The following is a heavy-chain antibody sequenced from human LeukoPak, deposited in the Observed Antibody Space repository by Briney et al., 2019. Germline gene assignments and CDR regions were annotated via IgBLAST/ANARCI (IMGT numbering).Heavy chain of an antibody. CDR2: IIPIFGTA. CDR3: ARADNWNRGHFQH. V-gene: IGHV1-69*05. D-gene: IGHD1-20*01. J-gene: IGHJ1*01. Sequence: SVKVSCKASGGTFSSYAISWVRQAPGQGLEWMGGIIPIFGTANYAQKFQGRVTITTDESTSTAYMELSSLRSEDTAVYYCARADNWNRGHFQHWGQGTLVTVSS. CDR1: GGTFSSYA.